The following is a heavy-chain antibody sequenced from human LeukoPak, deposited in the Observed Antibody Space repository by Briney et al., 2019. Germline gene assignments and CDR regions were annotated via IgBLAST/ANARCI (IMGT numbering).Heavy chain of an antibody. CDR2: IYYSGST. D-gene: IGHD3-10*01. CDR1: GGSISSYY. CDR3: ARYWMVRGATTSNWFDP. V-gene: IGHV4-59*08. Sequence: SETLSLTCTVSGGSISSYYWSWIRQPPGKGLEWIGYIYYSGSTNYNPSLKSRVTISVDTSKNQFPLKLSSVTAADTAVYYCARYWMVRGATTSNWFDPWGQGTLVTVSS. J-gene: IGHJ5*02.